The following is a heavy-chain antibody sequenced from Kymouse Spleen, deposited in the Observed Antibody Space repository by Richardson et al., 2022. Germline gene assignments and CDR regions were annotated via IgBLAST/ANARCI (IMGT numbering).Heavy chain of an antibody. CDR3: AKDRGFTMVRGAGMDV. CDR1: GFTFSSYG. CDR2: ISYDGSNK. V-gene: IGHV3-30*18. Sequence: QVQLVESGGGVVQPGRSLRLSCAASGFTFSSYGMHWVRQAPGKGLEWVAVISYDGSNKYYADSVKGRFTISRDNSKNTLYLQMNSLRAEDTAVYYCAKDRGFTMVRGAGMDVWGQGTTVTVSS. D-gene: IGHD3-10*01. J-gene: IGHJ6*02.